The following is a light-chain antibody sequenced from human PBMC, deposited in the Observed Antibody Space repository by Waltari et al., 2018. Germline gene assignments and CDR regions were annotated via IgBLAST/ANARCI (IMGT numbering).Light chain of an antibody. CDR3: SSFVRCNNLL. Sequence: SALTQPPSASGSPGQSVRISCTGASSNVGDFNSVSCYQHPPDQAPKLLMYEVNKRPSGVPNRFSGTKSGYMASLTVSRLQAEDEAFYYCSSFVRCNNLLFGGGTRLTVL. CDR2: EVN. V-gene: IGLV2-8*01. J-gene: IGLJ2*01. CDR1: SSNVGDFNS.